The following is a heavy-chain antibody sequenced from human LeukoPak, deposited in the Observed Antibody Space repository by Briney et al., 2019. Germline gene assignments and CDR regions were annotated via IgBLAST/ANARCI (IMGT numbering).Heavy chain of an antibody. J-gene: IGHJ3*01. Sequence: GGSLRLSCAASGFSISAYWMSWVRQAPGKGLEWVANINQDGSDKYSVDSVKGRFTISRDNAKNSLYLEMNSLRADDTAVYYCARWKMELQRNAFDFWGQGTVVTVSS. D-gene: IGHD1-26*01. CDR1: GFSISAYW. V-gene: IGHV3-7*01. CDR3: ARWKMELQRNAFDF. CDR2: INQDGSDK.